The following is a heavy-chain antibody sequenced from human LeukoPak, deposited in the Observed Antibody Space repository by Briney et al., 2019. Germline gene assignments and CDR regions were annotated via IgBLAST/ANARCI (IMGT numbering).Heavy chain of an antibody. Sequence: PSETLSLTCTVSGGSVSSGSYYWSWIRQPPGKGLEWIGYIYYSGSTNYNPSLKSRVTISVDTSKNQFSLKLSSVTAADTAVYYCARGIMGYDFWSGYYNYYFDYWGQGTLVTVSS. CDR3: ARGIMGYDFWSGYYNYYFDY. V-gene: IGHV4-61*01. CDR1: GGSVSSGSYY. J-gene: IGHJ4*02. CDR2: IYYSGST. D-gene: IGHD3-3*01.